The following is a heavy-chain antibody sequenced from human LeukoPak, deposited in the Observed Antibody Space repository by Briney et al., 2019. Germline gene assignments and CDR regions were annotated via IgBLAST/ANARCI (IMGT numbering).Heavy chain of an antibody. D-gene: IGHD4-17*01. CDR2: IIPIFGTA. V-gene: IGHV1-69*13. Sequence: RWASVKVSCKASGGTFSSYAISWVRQAPGQGLEWMGGIIPIFGTANYAQKFQGRVTITADESTSTAYMELSSLRSEDTAVYYCGGVATTMNGMDVWGQGTTVTVSS. J-gene: IGHJ6*02. CDR1: GGTFSSYA. CDR3: GGVATTMNGMDV.